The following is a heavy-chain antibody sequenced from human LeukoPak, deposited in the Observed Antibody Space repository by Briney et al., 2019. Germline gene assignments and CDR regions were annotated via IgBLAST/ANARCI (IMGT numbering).Heavy chain of an antibody. CDR1: GGSISSYY. J-gene: IGHJ6*02. CDR2: IHTSGST. D-gene: IGHD6-13*01. V-gene: IGHV4-4*07. CDR3: ARSPRGPIAAVVYGMDV. Sequence: SETLSLTCTVSGGSISSYYWSWIRQPAGKGLEWIGRIHTSGSTNYNPSLKSRVTMSVDTSKNQFSLKLSSVTAADTAVYYCARSPRGPIAAVVYGMDVWGQGTTVTVSS.